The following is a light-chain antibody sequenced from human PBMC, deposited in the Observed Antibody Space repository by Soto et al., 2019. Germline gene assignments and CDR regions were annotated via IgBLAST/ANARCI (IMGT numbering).Light chain of an antibody. J-gene: IGLJ3*02. V-gene: IGLV4-60*02. Sequence: QPVLTQSSSASASLGSSVKLTCTLSSGHSSYIIAWHQQQPGKAPRYLMKLECSGSYNKGSGVPDRFSGSSSGADRYLTIANLPFEDEADYYCETWDSNTWVFGGGTKLTVL. CDR1: SGHSSYI. CDR2: LECSGSY. CDR3: ETWDSNTWV.